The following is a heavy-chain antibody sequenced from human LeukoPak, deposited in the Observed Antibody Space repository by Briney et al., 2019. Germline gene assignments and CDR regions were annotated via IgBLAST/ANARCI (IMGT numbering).Heavy chain of an antibody. CDR2: ISSSSSYI. Sequence: GGSLRLSCAASGLTFSSYSMNWVRQAPGKGLEWVSSISSSSSYIYYADSVKGRFTISRDNAKNSLYLQMNSLRAEDTAVYYCARDQGYSGYGLADYWGQGTLVTVSS. V-gene: IGHV3-21*01. CDR1: GLTFSSYS. D-gene: IGHD5-12*01. CDR3: ARDQGYSGYGLADY. J-gene: IGHJ4*02.